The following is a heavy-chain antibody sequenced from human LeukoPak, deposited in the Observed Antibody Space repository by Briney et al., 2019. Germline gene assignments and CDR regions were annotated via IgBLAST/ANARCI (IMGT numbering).Heavy chain of an antibody. CDR1: GFTFNRNG. D-gene: IGHD3-22*01. CDR2: ISYDGGTK. Sequence: PGGSLRLSCAASGFTFNRNGMHWVRQTPGKGLEWVAVISYDGGTKYYADSVNGRFTISRDNSKNTLYLQMNSLRAEDTAVYYCAGGQVVIDSADYYYGMDVWGQGTTVTVSS. J-gene: IGHJ6*02. V-gene: IGHV3-30*03. CDR3: AGGQVVIDSADYYYGMDV.